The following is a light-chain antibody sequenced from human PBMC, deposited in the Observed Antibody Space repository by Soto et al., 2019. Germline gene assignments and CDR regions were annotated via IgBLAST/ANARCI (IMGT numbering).Light chain of an antibody. CDR2: EVS. CDR3: SSYAGSNNV. CDR1: SSDVGGYNY. Sequence: QSVLTQPPSASGSPGQSVTISCTGTSSDVGGYNYVSWYQQHPGKAPKLVIYEVSKRPSGVPDRFSDSKSGNTASLTVSGLQAEDEADYYCSSYAGSNNVFGTGTKVTVL. J-gene: IGLJ1*01. V-gene: IGLV2-8*01.